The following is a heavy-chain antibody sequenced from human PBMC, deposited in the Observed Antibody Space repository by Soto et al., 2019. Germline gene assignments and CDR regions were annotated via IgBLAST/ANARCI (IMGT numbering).Heavy chain of an antibody. CDR2: IIPIFGTA. CDR1: GGTFSSYA. Sequence: SVKVSCKASGGTFSSYAISWVRQAPGQGLEWMGGIIPIFGTANYAQKFQGRVTITADESTSTAYMELSSLRSEDTAVYYCARELGPDSSSPPGAFDIWGQGTMVTVSS. J-gene: IGHJ3*02. CDR3: ARELGPDSSSPPGAFDI. V-gene: IGHV1-69*13. D-gene: IGHD6-13*01.